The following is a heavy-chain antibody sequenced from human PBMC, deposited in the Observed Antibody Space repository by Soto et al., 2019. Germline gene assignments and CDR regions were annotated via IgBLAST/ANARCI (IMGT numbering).Heavy chain of an antibody. Sequence: QVQLVQSGAEVKKPGASVQVSCKASGYTFTSYDINWVRQATGQGLEWMGWMNPNSGNTGYARKFQGRVTMTRNTSISTAYMERSSLRSEDTAVYYCARLEGVYDILTGYSLTLDYWCQGAMVTV. CDR3: ARLEGVYDILTGYSLTLDY. CDR2: MNPNSGNT. V-gene: IGHV1-8*01. D-gene: IGHD3-9*01. J-gene: IGHJ4*02. CDR1: GYTFTSYD.